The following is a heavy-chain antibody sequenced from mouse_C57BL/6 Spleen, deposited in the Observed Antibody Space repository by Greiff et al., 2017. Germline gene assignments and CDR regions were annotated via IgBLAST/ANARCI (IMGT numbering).Heavy chain of an antibody. CDR3: ARVVMAYPYYSMDY. CDR2: LNPSTGGT. J-gene: IGHJ4*01. CDR1: GYSFTGYY. Sequence: VQLQQSGPELVKPGASVKISCKASGYSFTGYYMNWVKQSPEKSLEWIGELNPSTGGTTYNQKFKAKATLTVDKSSSTASMQLKRLTSEDSAVYYCARVVMAYPYYSMDYWGQGTSVTVSS. D-gene: IGHD2-12*01. V-gene: IGHV1-42*01.